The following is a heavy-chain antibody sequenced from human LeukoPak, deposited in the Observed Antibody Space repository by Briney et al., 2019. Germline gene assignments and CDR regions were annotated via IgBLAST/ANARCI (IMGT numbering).Heavy chain of an antibody. V-gene: IGHV4-59*08. CDR1: GGSITTYY. CDR2: IYPGGTT. D-gene: IGHD1-26*01. J-gene: IGHJ4*02. CDR3: ARQVGSSRIDY. Sequence: SETLSLTCTVSGGSITTYYWSWIRQSPGKGLEWIGYIYPGGTTSYNPSLTSRVTISLDRSRSQFSLKLSSVTAADTAVYYCARQVGSSRIDYRGQGTLVTVSS.